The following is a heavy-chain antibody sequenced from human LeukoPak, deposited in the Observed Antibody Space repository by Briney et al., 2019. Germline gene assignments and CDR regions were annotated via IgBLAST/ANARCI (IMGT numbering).Heavy chain of an antibody. CDR1: GYTFTSYD. Sequence: VASVKVSCKASGYTFTSYDINWVRQATGQGLEWMGWMNPNSGNTGYAQKFQGRVTITRNTSISTAYMELSSLRSEDTAVYYCAIPLMITFGGVIVPTDDAFDIWGQGTMVTVSS. D-gene: IGHD3-16*02. CDR3: AIPLMITFGGVIVPTDDAFDI. CDR2: MNPNSGNT. V-gene: IGHV1-8*01. J-gene: IGHJ3*02.